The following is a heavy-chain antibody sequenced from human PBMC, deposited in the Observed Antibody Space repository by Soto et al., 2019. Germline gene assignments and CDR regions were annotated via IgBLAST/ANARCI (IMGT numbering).Heavy chain of an antibody. J-gene: IGHJ4*02. V-gene: IGHV2-5*01. CDR1: GFSVSARGVG. Sequence: QITLKESGPTLVKPTQTLTLTCTVSGFSVSARGVGVGWIRQPQGKALEWLGIIYWNDDKRYSPSLKSRLTITKDTSKNQVVLTMTNMDPVDTATYYCAHSPWGAATDYWGQGTLVTVSS. D-gene: IGHD3-16*01. CDR2: IYWNDDK. CDR3: AHSPWGAATDY.